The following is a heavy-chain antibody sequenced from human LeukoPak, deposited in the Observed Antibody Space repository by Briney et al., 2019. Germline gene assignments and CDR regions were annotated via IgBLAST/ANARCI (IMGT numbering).Heavy chain of an antibody. CDR1: GATLSNLS. J-gene: IGHJ4*02. D-gene: IGHD6-13*01. V-gene: IGHV1-24*01. CDR3: AREKGIAAISWDY. Sequence: ASVPDSCKVSGATLSNLSMHWVRQAPGGGLEWMGGSDPEDGDTVHAQKFQGRVTLTEDTSTGTAYMELRSLRSDDTAVYYCAREKGIAAISWDYWGQGTLVTVSS. CDR2: SDPEDGDT.